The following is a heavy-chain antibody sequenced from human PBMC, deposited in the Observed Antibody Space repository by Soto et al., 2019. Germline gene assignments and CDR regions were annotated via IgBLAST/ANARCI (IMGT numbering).Heavy chain of an antibody. Sequence: ASVKVSRKPSGYTFSNYEIHCGRQAPGQRLEWMGIINPSGGSTSYAQKFQGRVTMTRDTSTSTVYMELSSLRSEDTAVYYCARDFRANYDFWSGYYDIMTPNYYYSGMDVWGHGTTVTVSS. J-gene: IGHJ6*02. V-gene: IGHV1-46*01. D-gene: IGHD3-3*01. CDR1: GYTFSNYE. CDR2: INPSGGST. CDR3: ARDFRANYDFWSGYYDIMTPNYYYSGMDV.